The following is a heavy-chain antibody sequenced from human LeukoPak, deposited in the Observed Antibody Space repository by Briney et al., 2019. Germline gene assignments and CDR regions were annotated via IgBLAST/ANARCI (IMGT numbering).Heavy chain of an antibody. CDR2: IYYSGST. J-gene: IGHJ3*02. CDR3: ARDSRVPLGDPDASDI. D-gene: IGHD3-16*01. Sequence: PSETLSLTCTVSGGSISSYYWSWIRQPPGKGLEWIGYIYYSGSTNYNPSLKSRVTISVDTSKNQFSLKLSSVTAADTAVYYCARDSRVPLGDPDASDIWGQGTMVTVSS. CDR1: GGSISSYY. V-gene: IGHV4-59*01.